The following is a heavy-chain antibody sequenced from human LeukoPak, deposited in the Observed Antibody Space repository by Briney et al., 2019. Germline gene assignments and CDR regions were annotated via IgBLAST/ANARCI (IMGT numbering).Heavy chain of an antibody. CDR1: GGSFSGYY. D-gene: IGHD1-26*01. CDR3: ASREQAIEYYFDY. CDR2: INHSGST. Sequence: SETLSLTCAVYGGSFSGYYWSWIRQPPVKGLEWIGEINHSGSTNYNPSLKSRVTISVDTSKNQFSLKLSSVTAADTAVYYCASREQAIEYYFDYWDQGTLVTVSS. V-gene: IGHV4-34*01. J-gene: IGHJ4*02.